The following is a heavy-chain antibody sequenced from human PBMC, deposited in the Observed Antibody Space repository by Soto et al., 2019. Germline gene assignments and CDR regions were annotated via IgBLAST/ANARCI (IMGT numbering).Heavy chain of an antibody. CDR1: GGSMSTYY. CDR2: IYYSGST. D-gene: IGHD6-19*01. J-gene: IGHJ6*02. V-gene: IGHV4-59*06. CDR3: ARANRAYSSGWQGSGYGMDV. Sequence: PSETLSLTCIVSGGSMSTYYWSWIRQPPGKGLEWIGYIYYSGSTYYNPSLKSRATISVDTSKNQFSLKLSSVTAADTAVCYCARANRAYSSGWQGSGYGMDVWGQGTTVTVSS.